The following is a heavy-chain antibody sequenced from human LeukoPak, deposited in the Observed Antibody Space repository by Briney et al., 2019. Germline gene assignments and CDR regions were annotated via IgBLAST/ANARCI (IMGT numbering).Heavy chain of an antibody. CDR3: ARDIVVVPAAIGNWFDP. V-gene: IGHV1-18*01. D-gene: IGHD2-2*02. J-gene: IGHJ5*02. Sequence: ASVKVSCKASGYTFVSYGISWVRQAPGQGLEWVGWISGHNGNTDYAQKFQGRVTLTTDTSTSTAYMELRSLRSDDTAAYYCARDIVVVPAAIGNWFDPWGQGTLVTVSS. CDR1: GYTFVSYG. CDR2: ISGHNGNT.